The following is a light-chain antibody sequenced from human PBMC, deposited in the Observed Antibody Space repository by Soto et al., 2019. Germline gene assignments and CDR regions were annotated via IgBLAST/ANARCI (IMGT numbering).Light chain of an antibody. V-gene: IGKV3-11*01. CDR3: QQRSNWPLT. CDR2: DAS. J-gene: IGKJ4*01. CDR1: PSVSSN. Sequence: EIVLTQSPATLSLSPGEIATLSCRASPSVSSNLAWYQQKPGQAPMLLIYDASSRATGIPATFSCSGSATDFTVNISSLEPEDFAVYYCQQRSNWPLTFGGGTKVEIK.